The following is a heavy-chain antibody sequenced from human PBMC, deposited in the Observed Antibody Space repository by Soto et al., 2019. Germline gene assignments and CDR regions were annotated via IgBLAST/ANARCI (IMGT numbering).Heavy chain of an antibody. V-gene: IGHV4-34*01. D-gene: IGHD3-3*01. J-gene: IGHJ6*02. CDR1: GGSFSGYY. CDR3: ARQNSITIFGVVYGMDV. CDR2: INHSGST. Sequence: QVQLQQWGAGLLKPSETLSLTCAVYGGSFSGYYWSWIRQPPGKGLEWIGEINHSGSTNYNPSLKSRVTISVDTSKNHFSLKLSSVTAADTAVYYCARQNSITIFGVVYGMDVWGQGTTVTVSS.